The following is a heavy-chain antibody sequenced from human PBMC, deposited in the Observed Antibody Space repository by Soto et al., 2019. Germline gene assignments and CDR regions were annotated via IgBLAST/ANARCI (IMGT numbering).Heavy chain of an antibody. CDR3: ARGDGYIFDW. D-gene: IGHD5-12*01. V-gene: IGHV1-8*01. Sequence: GASVKVSCKASGYTFTSYDINWVRQAPGHGLEWMGWMNPNNGNSGYAQKFQGRVTMTSNTSISTAYMELTSLRSDDTAIYSCARGDGYIFDWWRPGTLVTVSS. J-gene: IGHJ4*02. CDR2: MNPNNGNS. CDR1: GYTFTSYD.